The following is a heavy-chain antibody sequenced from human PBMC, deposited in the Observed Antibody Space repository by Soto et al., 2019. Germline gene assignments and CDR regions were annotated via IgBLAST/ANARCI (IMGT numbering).Heavy chain of an antibody. D-gene: IGHD1-26*01. CDR3: AGVEDEGGSFYD. J-gene: IGHJ4*02. CDR1: GFTFGSYA. Sequence: QVHLVESGGGVVQPGRSLRLSCAASGFTFGSYAMHWVRQAPGGALEWVAVISYDGFNRYYAESVKGRITISRDNSKNTLYLQMDNLKPDDAAVYFCAGVEDEGGSFYDWGQGTLVTVSS. CDR2: ISYDGFNR. V-gene: IGHV3-30*01.